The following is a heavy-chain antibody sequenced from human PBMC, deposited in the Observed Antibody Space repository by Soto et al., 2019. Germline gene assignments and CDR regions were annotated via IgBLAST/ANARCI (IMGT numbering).Heavy chain of an antibody. CDR3: ARAKCGYDPAWGY. CDR1: GFTVSSNY. V-gene: IGHV3-53*04. J-gene: IGHJ4*02. Sequence: EVQLVESGGGLVQPGGSLKLSCAASGFTVSSNYMSWVRQAPGKGLEWVSVIYSGGSTYYADYVKGRFTISRHNSKNTLYLQMNSLRAEDPAVYYCARAKCGYDPAWGYWGQGTLVTVSS. D-gene: IGHD5-12*01. CDR2: IYSGGST.